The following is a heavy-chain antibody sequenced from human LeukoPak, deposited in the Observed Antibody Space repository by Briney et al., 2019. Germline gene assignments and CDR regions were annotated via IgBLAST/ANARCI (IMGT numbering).Heavy chain of an antibody. CDR3: AREISRSWPYYFDY. J-gene: IGHJ4*02. CDR1: GFTFSSYA. CDR2: ISDSGGST. D-gene: IGHD6-13*01. V-gene: IGHV3-23*01. Sequence: PGGSLRLSCAASGFTFSSYAMSWVRQAPGKGLEWVSVISDSGGSTYYADSVKGRFTISRDNSKNTLYLQMNSLRAEDTAVYYCAREISRSWPYYFDYWGQGTLVTVSS.